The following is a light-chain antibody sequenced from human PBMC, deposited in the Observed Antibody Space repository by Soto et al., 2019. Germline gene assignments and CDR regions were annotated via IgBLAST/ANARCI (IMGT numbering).Light chain of an antibody. J-gene: IGLJ2*01. CDR3: SAYAGSSTL. CDR1: SSDVGGYNY. V-gene: IGLV2-8*01. CDR2: EVN. Sequence: QSALTQPPSASGSPGQSVTISCTGTSSDVGGYNYVSWYQQHPGKAPELMIYEVNKRPSGVPDRFSGSKSGNTASLTVSGLQAEDEAEYYCSAYAGSSTLFGGGTKLTVL.